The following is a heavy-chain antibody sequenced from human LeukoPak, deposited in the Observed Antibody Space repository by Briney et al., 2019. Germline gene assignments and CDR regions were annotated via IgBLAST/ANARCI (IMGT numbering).Heavy chain of an antibody. CDR2: INPNSGGT. CDR1: GYTFTGYY. Sequence: ASVKVSCKASGYTFTGYYMHWVRQAPGQGLEWMGRINPNSGGTNYAQKFQGRVATTRDTSISTAYMELSRLRSDDTAVYYCAQNGCSGGSCYLDYYYGMDVWGQGTTVTVSS. D-gene: IGHD2-15*01. J-gene: IGHJ6*02. CDR3: AQNGCSGGSCYLDYYYGMDV. V-gene: IGHV1-2*06.